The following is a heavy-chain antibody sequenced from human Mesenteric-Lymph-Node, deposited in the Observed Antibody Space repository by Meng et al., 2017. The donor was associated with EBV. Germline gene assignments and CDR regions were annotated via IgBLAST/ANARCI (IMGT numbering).Heavy chain of an antibody. D-gene: IGHD3-16*02. CDR1: SGSISNRNW. CDR3: ARITFGGAIGD. V-gene: IGHV4-4*02. J-gene: IGHJ4*02. Sequence: QESGPGMVKPSGTLSLSCAVSSGSISNRNWWSWVRQPPGKGLQWIGEIFHSGGTNYNPSLKSRVTISVDKSKNQFSLKVNSLTAADTAVYYCARITFGGAIGDWGQGTLVTVSS. CDR2: IFHSGGT.